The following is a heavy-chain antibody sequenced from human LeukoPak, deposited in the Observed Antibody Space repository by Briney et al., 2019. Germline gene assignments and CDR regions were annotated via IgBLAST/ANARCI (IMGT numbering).Heavy chain of an antibody. V-gene: IGHV1-2*04. J-gene: IGHJ3*02. CDR3: ARGGITGTTRGPTRLNDAFDI. CDR2: INPNSGGT. Sequence: ASVKVSCKASGYTFTIYYMHWVRQAPGQGLEWMGWINPNSGGTNYAQKFQGWVTMTRDTSISTAYMELSRLRSDDTAVYYCARGGITGTTRGPTRLNDAFDIWGQGTMVTVSS. D-gene: IGHD1-20*01. CDR1: GYTFTIYY.